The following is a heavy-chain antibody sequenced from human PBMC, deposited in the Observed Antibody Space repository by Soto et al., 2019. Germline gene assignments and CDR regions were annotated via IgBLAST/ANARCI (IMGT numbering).Heavy chain of an antibody. CDR2: IIPVIGIG. V-gene: IGHV1-69*08. J-gene: IGHJ6*03. CDR3: AGEDYDYYYLDV. CDR1: GGSFSTYT. Sequence: QVQLVQSGAEVKKPGSSVKVSCKASGGSFSTYTINWVRQVPGQGLEWMGRIIPVIGIGNYAQKFKGRVTITADKSTSTAYMELSSLRSEDTAVYYCAGEDYDYYYLDVWGKGTTVTVSS.